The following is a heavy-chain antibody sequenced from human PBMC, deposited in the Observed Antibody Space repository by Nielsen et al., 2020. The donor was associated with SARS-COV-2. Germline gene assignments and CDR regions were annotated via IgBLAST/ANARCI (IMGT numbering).Heavy chain of an antibody. Sequence: ASVKVSCKASGYTFTGYYLHWVRQAPGQGLEWMGRINPNTGDKNYAQKFQGRVTLTGDTSIDPAYMQLSRLRSDDTALYFCAGSSSGWYGILDYWGQGTLVTVSS. CDR1: GYTFTGYY. CDR2: INPNTGDK. CDR3: AGSSSGWYGILDY. J-gene: IGHJ4*02. D-gene: IGHD6-19*01. V-gene: IGHV1-2*06.